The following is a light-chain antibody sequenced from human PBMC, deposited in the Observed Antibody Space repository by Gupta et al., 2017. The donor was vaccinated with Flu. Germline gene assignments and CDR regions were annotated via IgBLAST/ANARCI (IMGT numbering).Light chain of an antibody. CDR3: QAYYNNNVV. CDR2: EHE. Sequence: KFTLTQPQSVPASPGPTVTISCTRSSGGIVTNFVHWYQQRPAEAPTTVIFEHEQRPSGVPARFSGSVESSSNAAALTISVRDAGDEDDYYCQAYYNNNVVFGGGTKLTVL. CDR1: SGGIVTNF. V-gene: IGLV6-57*03. J-gene: IGLJ3*02.